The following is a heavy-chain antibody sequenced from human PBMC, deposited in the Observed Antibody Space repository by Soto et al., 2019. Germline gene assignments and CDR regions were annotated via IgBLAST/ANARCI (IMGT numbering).Heavy chain of an antibody. J-gene: IGHJ6*02. CDR1: GFTFSSYG. V-gene: IGHV3-33*01. CDR3: ARDLAYDFWSGYGAQGYGMDV. D-gene: IGHD3-3*01. Sequence: GGSLRLSCAASGFTFSSYGMHWVRQAPGKGLEWVAVIWYDGSNKYYADSVKGRFTISRDNSKNTLYLQMNSLRAEDTAVYYCARDLAYDFWSGYGAQGYGMDVWGQGTTVTVSS. CDR2: IWYDGSNK.